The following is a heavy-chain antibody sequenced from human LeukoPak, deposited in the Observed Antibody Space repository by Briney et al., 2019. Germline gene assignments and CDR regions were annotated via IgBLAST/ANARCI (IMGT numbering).Heavy chain of an antibody. D-gene: IGHD3-22*01. CDR1: GFTFSSYA. V-gene: IGHV3-23*01. CDR3: AREVYYYDSSGYASGPLDY. CDR2: ISGSGGST. J-gene: IGHJ4*02. Sequence: GGSLRLSCAASGFTFSSYAMSWVRQAPGKGLEWVSAISGSGGSTYYADSVKGRFTISRDNSKNTLYLQMNSLRAEDTAVYYCAREVYYYDSSGYASGPLDYWGQGTLVTVSS.